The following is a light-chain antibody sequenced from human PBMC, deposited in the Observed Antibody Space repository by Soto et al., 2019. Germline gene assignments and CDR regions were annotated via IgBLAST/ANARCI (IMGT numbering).Light chain of an antibody. CDR1: QSVSNF. V-gene: IGKV3-11*01. CDR2: ETD. CDR3: QQRSNWPPT. J-gene: IGKJ2*01. Sequence: EIVLTQSPATLSLSPGETATLSCRASQSVSNFLAWYQQKPGQAPRLLIYETDHRATGIPDRFSGSGSGTDFDLTITSLEPEDFAVYHCQQRSNWPPTFGQGSKLQIK.